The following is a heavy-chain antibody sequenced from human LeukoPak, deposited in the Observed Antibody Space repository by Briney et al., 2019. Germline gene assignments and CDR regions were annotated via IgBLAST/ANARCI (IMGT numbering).Heavy chain of an antibody. V-gene: IGHV4-39*01. CDR2: IYYSGST. D-gene: IGHD3-22*01. CDR3: ARRDRPELWFYP. J-gene: IGHJ5*02. CDR1: GGSISSSSYY. Sequence: SETLSLTCTVSGGSISSSSYYWRWIRQPPGKGLEWIGCIYYSGSTYYNPSLKSRVTISVDTSKNQFSLKLSSVTAADTAVYYCARRDRPELWFYPWGQGTLVTVSS.